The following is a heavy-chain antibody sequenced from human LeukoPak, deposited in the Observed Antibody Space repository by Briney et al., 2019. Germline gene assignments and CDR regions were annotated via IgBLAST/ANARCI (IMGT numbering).Heavy chain of an antibody. J-gene: IGHJ4*02. CDR1: GGTFSSYA. CDR3: AKEQSRIVGAAFDY. Sequence: GASVNVSCKASGGTFSSYAMSWVRQAPGKGLEWVSAISGSGGSTYYADSVKGRFTISRDNSKNTLYLQMNSLRAEDTAVYYCAKEQSRIVGAAFDYWGQGTLVTVSS. V-gene: IGHV3-23*01. D-gene: IGHD1-26*01. CDR2: ISGSGGST.